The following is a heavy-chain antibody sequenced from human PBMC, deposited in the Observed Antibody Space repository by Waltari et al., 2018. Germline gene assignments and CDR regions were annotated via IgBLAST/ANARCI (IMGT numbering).Heavy chain of an antibody. CDR1: GYTLSAVS. V-gene: IGHV1-24*01. CDR3: TTDMTSYFFEY. D-gene: IGHD2-2*01. J-gene: IGHJ4*02. Sequence: QVQLVQSGAEVKKPGASVKVSCKVSGYTLSAVSMHWVRQAPGKGIEWMGGLDHEHGETIYGQKFQGRVTMTEDTATDTAYMEVTSLRSEDTAVYYCTTDMTSYFFEYWGQGTLVTVSS. CDR2: LDHEHGET.